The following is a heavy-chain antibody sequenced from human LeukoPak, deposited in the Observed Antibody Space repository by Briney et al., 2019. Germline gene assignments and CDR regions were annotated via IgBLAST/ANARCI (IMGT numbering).Heavy chain of an antibody. D-gene: IGHD3-10*01. CDR3: ASKLLWFGEDAFDI. V-gene: IGHV4-30-4*08. J-gene: IGHJ3*02. CDR2: FYYSGST. CDR1: GGSISSGDYY. Sequence: PSETLSLTCTVSGGSISSGDYYWSWIRQPPGKGLEWIGYFYYSGSTYYNPSLKSRVTISVDTSKNQFSLKLSSVTAADTAAYYCASKLLWFGEDAFDIWGQGTMVTVSS.